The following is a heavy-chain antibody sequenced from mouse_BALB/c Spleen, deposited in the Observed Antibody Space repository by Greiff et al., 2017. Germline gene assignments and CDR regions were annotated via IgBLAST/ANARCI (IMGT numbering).Heavy chain of an antibody. V-gene: IGHV1-54*01. J-gene: IGHJ4*01. CDR1: GYAFTNYL. CDR3: ARHGSGAMDY. CDR2: INPGSGGT. Sequence: VQLQQSGAELVRPGTSVKVSCKASGYAFTNYLIEWVKQRPGQGLEWIGVINPGSGGTNYNEKFKGKATLTADKSSSTAYMQLSSLTSDDSAVYFCARHGSGAMDYWGQGTSVTVSS. D-gene: IGHD1-1*01.